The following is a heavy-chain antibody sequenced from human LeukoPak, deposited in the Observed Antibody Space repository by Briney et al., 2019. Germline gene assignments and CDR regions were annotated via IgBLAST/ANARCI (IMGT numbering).Heavy chain of an antibody. CDR2: IGSAGDT. V-gene: IGHV3-13*01. J-gene: IGHJ5*02. CDR3: ARGVRNWFDP. Sequence: PGGSLRLSCAASGFTFSNYVMHWVRQSTGKGQEWVSSIGSAGDTYYPDSVKGRFTISRENAKNSLYLQMNSLRAGDTAVYYCARGVRNWFDPWGQGTLVTVSS. CDR1: GFTFSNYV.